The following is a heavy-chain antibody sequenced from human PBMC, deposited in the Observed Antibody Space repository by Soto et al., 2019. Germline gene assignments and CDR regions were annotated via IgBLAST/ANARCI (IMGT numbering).Heavy chain of an antibody. V-gene: IGHV1-8*01. CDR2: MNPNSGNT. D-gene: IGHD2-15*01. J-gene: IGHJ6*02. CDR3: ARGRNIVVVVAAFYYYYGMDV. CDR1: GYTFTSYD. Sequence: ASVKVSCKASGYTFTSYDINWVRQATGQGLEWMGWMNPNSGNTGYAQKFQGRVTMTRNTSISTAYMELSSLRSEDTAVYYCARGRNIVVVVAAFYYYYGMDVWGQGTTVTVSS.